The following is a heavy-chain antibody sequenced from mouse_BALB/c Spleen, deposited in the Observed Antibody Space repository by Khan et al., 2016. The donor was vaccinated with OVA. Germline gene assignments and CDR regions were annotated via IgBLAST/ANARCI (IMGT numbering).Heavy chain of an antibody. D-gene: IGHD1-1*01. CDR3: AKFTPDFYSMDY. CDR1: GFSLISYG. CDR2: IWGDGSI. J-gene: IGHJ4*01. Sequence: VQLKQSGPGLVAPSQSLSITCTVSGFSLISYGVNWVRQPPGKGLEWLGVIWGDGSINYHSTIKYRLIISKDNSKRKVFLTLNSLQTDATATYYCAKFTPDFYSMDYWGQGPSVTFSS. V-gene: IGHV2-3*01.